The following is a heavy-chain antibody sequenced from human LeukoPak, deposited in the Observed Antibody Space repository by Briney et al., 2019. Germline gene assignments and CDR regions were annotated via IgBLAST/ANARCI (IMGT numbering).Heavy chain of an antibody. J-gene: IGHJ4*02. V-gene: IGHV3-7*01. CDR3: AKDGGGPLD. CDR1: GFTLRTSW. Sequence: GGSLRLSCAASGFTLRTSWMSWVRQAPGKGLEWVGNIKQDGSEKNYVDSVKGRFTISRDNAKSSLYLQMNDLRAEDTAVYYCAKDGGGPLDWGQGTLVTVSS. CDR2: IKQDGSEK. D-gene: IGHD3-10*01.